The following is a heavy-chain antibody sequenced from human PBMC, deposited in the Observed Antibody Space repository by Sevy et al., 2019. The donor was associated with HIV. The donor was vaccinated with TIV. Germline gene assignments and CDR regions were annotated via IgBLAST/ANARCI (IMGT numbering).Heavy chain of an antibody. D-gene: IGHD5-18*01. CDR1: GFTFTNTW. CDR3: TTGDPYNRYGYMRPYFFDY. CDR2: IKSKTDGGTG. Sequence: GGSLRLSCAASGFTFTNTWMSWVRQAPGKGLEWVGRIKSKTDGGTGDYAAHGKGRFSISRDDSKNTLYLRMNSLKTEDTAEYYCTTGDPYNRYGYMRPYFFDYWGQGTLVTVSS. J-gene: IGHJ4*02. V-gene: IGHV3-15*01.